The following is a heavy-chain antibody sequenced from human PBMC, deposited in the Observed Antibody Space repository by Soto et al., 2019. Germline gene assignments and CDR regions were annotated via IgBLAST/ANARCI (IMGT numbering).Heavy chain of an antibody. V-gene: IGHV3-30*18. CDR2: ISYDGSNK. D-gene: IGHD3-16*02. CDR3: AKSSRLGALSYFDY. Sequence: GGSLRLSCAASGFTFSSYGMHWVRQAPGMGLEWVAVISYDGSNKYYADSVKGRFTISRDNSKNTLYLQMNSLRAEDTAVYYCAKSSRLGALSYFDYWGQGTLVTVSS. CDR1: GFTFSSYG. J-gene: IGHJ4*02.